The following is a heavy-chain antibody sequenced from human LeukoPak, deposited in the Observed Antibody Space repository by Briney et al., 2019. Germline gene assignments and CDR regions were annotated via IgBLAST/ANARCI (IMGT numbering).Heavy chain of an antibody. Sequence: SETLSLTCTVSGGSISSYYWSWIRQPPGKGLEWIGYIYYSGSTYYNPSLKSRVTISVDTSKNQFSLKLSSVTAADTAVYYCARGLDSSWSRGDYWGQGTLVTVSS. CDR1: GGSISSYY. J-gene: IGHJ4*02. D-gene: IGHD6-13*01. V-gene: IGHV4-59*12. CDR2: IYYSGST. CDR3: ARGLDSSWSRGDY.